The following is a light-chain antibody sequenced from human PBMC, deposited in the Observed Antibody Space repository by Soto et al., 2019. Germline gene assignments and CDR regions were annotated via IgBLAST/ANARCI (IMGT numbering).Light chain of an antibody. J-gene: IGKJ2*01. V-gene: IGKV3-15*01. CDR2: GAS. CDR1: QSVTSN. Sequence: ETVLTQSPATLYVSPGERATFACKASQSVTSNLAWYQQKPCQVPRLLIYGASTRATGIPARFSGSESGTEFTLSISSLQSDDFAIYHSQQYHSWPHLFGQGTK. CDR3: QQYHSWPHL.